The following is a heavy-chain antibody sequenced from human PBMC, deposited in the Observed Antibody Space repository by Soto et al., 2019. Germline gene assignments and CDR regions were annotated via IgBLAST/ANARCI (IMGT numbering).Heavy chain of an antibody. CDR1: GYSFTSHG. CDR3: ARMVRGSNIDYYHYMDV. J-gene: IGHJ6*03. Sequence: GASVKVSCKASGYSFTSHGISWVGQAPGQGLEWMAWISASNGDTNYAQKFQGRVTVTTDTSTSTGYMELRSLRSEDTAVYYCARMVRGSNIDYYHYMDVWGKGTTVTVSS. D-gene: IGHD3-10*01. CDR2: ISASNGDT. V-gene: IGHV1-18*01.